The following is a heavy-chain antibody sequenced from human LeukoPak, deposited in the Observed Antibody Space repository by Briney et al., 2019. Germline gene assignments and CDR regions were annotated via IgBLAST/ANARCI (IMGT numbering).Heavy chain of an antibody. CDR2: IGGRGDGI. V-gene: IGHV3-48*01. CDR3: AREIPGRIAADC. D-gene: IGHD2-15*01. CDR1: GFTFSDYS. Sequence: GGSLRLSCAASGFTFSDYSMNWVRQAPGKGLEWISYIGGRGDGISYADSVKGRFIVSRDNAKNSLFLQMNRLRGEDTAIYFCAREIPGRIAADCWGQGTLVTVSS. J-gene: IGHJ4*02.